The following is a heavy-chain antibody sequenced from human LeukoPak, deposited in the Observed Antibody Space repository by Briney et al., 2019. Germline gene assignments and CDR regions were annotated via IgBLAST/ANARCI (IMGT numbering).Heavy chain of an antibody. Sequence: GGSLRLSCAASGFTFSSYAMHWVRQAPGKGLEWVAVISYDGSNKYYADSVKGRFTISRDNSKNTLYLQMNSLRAEDTAVYYCARDSIAVAGTGNYFDYWGQGTLVTVSS. J-gene: IGHJ4*02. D-gene: IGHD6-19*01. CDR2: ISYDGSNK. CDR3: ARDSIAVAGTGNYFDY. CDR1: GFTFSSYA. V-gene: IGHV3-30-3*01.